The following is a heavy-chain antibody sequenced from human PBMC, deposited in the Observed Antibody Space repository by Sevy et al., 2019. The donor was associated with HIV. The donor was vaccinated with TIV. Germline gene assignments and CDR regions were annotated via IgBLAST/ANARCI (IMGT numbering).Heavy chain of an antibody. D-gene: IGHD2-21*01. CDR2: IIPIFGVG. Sequence: SVKVSCKASGGTFSGYAISWVRQAPGQGLEWMGGIIPIFGVGNYAQKFQGRITITADESAGTSYLDLSSLRSEDTAVYYCAWGQMVIPSAYLYGMDLWGQGTTVTVSS. J-gene: IGHJ6*02. CDR3: AWGQMVIPSAYLYGMDL. CDR1: GGTFSGYA. V-gene: IGHV1-69*13.